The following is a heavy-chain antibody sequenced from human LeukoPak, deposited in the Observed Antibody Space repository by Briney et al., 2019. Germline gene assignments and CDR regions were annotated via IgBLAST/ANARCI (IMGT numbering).Heavy chain of an antibody. J-gene: IGHJ6*03. CDR1: GDSVSSNSAA. D-gene: IGHD6-19*01. CDR3: ARDSPPQWLVRGYYYYYMDV. V-gene: IGHV6-1*01. Sequence: SQTLSLTCAISGDSVSSNSAAWNWIRQSPSRGLEWLGRTYYRSKWYNDYAVSVKSRITINPDTSKNQFSLQLNSVTPEDTAVYYCARDSPPQWLVRGYYYYYMDVWGKGTTVTVSS. CDR2: TYYRSKWYN.